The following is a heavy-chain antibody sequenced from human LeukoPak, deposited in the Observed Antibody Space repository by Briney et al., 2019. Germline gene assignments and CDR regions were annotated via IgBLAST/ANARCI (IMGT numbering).Heavy chain of an antibody. J-gene: IGHJ4*02. V-gene: IGHV3-21*01. Sequence: GGSLRLSCAASGFTFTTYWMHWVRQAPGNGLVWVSSISSSSSYIYYADSVKGRFTISRDNAKNSLYLQMNSLSAEDTAVYYCARPSMEGYYFDYWGQGTLVTVSS. CDR3: ARPSMEGYYFDY. CDR1: GFTFTTYW. D-gene: IGHD2/OR15-2a*01. CDR2: ISSSSSYI.